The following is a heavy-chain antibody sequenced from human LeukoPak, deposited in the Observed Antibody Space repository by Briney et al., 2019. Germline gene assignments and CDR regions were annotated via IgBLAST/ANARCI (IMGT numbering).Heavy chain of an antibody. CDR1: GFTFSGSA. CDR2: IRSKANSYAT. V-gene: IGHV3-73*01. Sequence: TGGSLKLSCAASGFTFSGSAMHWVRQASGKGREWVGRIRSKANSYATAYAASVKGRFTISRDDSKNTAYLQMNSLKTEDTAVYYCTRDDYGLLDIWGQGTMVTVSS. D-gene: IGHD4-17*01. CDR3: TRDDYGLLDI. J-gene: IGHJ3*02.